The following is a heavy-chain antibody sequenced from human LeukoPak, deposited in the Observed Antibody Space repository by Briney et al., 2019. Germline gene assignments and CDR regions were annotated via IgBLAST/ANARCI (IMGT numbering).Heavy chain of an antibody. CDR2: INQGGSDK. CDR1: GFTFSNYW. J-gene: IGHJ4*02. V-gene: IGHV3-7*01. Sequence: GGSLRLSCVSSGFTFSNYWMDWVRQAPGKGLEWVANINQGGSDKYSVDSVKGRFTISRDNAKNSLYLQMDSLRADDTAVYYCSRSLDYWGQGALVTVSS. CDR3: SRSLDY.